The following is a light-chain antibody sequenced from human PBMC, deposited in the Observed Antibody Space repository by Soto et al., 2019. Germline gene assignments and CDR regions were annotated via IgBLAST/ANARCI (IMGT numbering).Light chain of an antibody. CDR3: QVWDSSSDSYV. V-gene: IGLV3-21*04. CDR1: KIGSKS. CDR2: YDS. Sequence: SYELTQPPSLSVAPGRTARITCGGDKIGSKSVHWYQQKAGQAPIIVIYYDSDRPSGIPERFSGSNSGNTATLTISRVEAGDEADYYCQVWDSSSDSYVFGTGTKVTVL. J-gene: IGLJ1*01.